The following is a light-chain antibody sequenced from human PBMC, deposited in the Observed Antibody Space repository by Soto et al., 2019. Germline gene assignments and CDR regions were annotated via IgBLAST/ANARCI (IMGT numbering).Light chain of an antibody. J-gene: IGLJ2*01. Sequence: NFMLTQPHSVSESPGKTVTISCTRSSGTIASNYVQWYQQRPGSAPTTVIYEDNQRPSGVPDRFSGSTDGSSNSASLTISGLQTEDEADYYCQSYESSTVVFGGGTQLTVL. CDR2: EDN. V-gene: IGLV6-57*04. CDR3: QSYESSTVV. CDR1: SGTIASNY.